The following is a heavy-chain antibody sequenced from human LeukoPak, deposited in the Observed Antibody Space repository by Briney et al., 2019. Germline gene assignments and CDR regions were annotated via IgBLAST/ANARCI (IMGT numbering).Heavy chain of an antibody. D-gene: IGHD2-2*01. Sequence: GGSLRLSCAASGFTFSSYGMHWVRQAPGKGLEWVAVISYDGSDKYYADSVKGRFTISRDNSKSTLYLQMNSLRAEDTAVYYCAKGHFGYCSSTSCPRYYYYGMDVWGQGTTVTVSS. V-gene: IGHV3-30*18. CDR3: AKGHFGYCSSTSCPRYYYYGMDV. CDR1: GFTFSSYG. CDR2: ISYDGSDK. J-gene: IGHJ6*02.